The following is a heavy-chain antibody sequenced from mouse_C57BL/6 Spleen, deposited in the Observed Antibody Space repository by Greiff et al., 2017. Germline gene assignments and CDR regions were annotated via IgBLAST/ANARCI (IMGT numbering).Heavy chain of an antibody. CDR2: IYPSDSET. V-gene: IGHV1-61*01. D-gene: IGHD2-4*01. CDR3: SRGDYDVGAWFAY. Sequence: QVQLQQPGAELVRPGSSVKLSCKASGYTFTSYWMDWVKQRPGQGLEWIGNIYPSDSETHYNQKFKDKATLTVDKSSSTAYMQLRSLTSEDSAVYFCSRGDYDVGAWFAYWGQGTLVTVSA. CDR1: GYTFTSYW. J-gene: IGHJ3*01.